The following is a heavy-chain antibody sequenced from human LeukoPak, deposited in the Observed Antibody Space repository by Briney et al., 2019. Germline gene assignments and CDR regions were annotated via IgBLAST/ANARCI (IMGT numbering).Heavy chain of an antibody. J-gene: IGHJ6*04. CDR3: ARDFGYYGSGSRNYYYYGMDV. CDR1: GGSISSYH. CDR2: IYYSGST. Sequence: SETLSLTCTVSGGSISSYHWSWIRQPPGKGLEWIGHIYYSGSTNYNPSLKSRVTISVDTSKNQFSLKLSSVTAADTAVYYCARDFGYYGSGSRNYYYYGMDVWGKGTTVTVSS. V-gene: IGHV4-59*01. D-gene: IGHD3-10*01.